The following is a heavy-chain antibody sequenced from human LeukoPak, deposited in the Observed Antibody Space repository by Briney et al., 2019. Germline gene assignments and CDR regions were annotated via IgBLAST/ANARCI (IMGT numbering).Heavy chain of an antibody. CDR3: ARDRILTGYGPFGMDV. Sequence: PSETLSLTCTVSGGSISSYYWSWIRQPPGKGLEWIGYIYYSGTTSYNPSLKSRLTISLDTSKNQFSLKLNSVTAADTAVYYCARDRILTGYGPFGMDVWGQGTTVTVSS. J-gene: IGHJ6*02. D-gene: IGHD3-9*01. V-gene: IGHV4-59*12. CDR1: GGSISSYY. CDR2: IYYSGTT.